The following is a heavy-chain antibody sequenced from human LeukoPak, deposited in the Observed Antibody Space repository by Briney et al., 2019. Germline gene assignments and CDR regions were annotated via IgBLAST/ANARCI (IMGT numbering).Heavy chain of an antibody. D-gene: IGHD3-22*01. CDR2: ISGSGGRT. V-gene: IGHV3-23*01. J-gene: IGHJ4*02. Sequence: PGGSLRLSCAASGFTFSSYAMTWVRQAPGKGLEWVSAISGSGGRTYYADSVKGRFTISRDNSRNTLYLQMNSLRAEDTAVYYCARSWVSSGYYDYWGQGTLVTVSS. CDR1: GFTFSSYA. CDR3: ARSWVSSGYYDY.